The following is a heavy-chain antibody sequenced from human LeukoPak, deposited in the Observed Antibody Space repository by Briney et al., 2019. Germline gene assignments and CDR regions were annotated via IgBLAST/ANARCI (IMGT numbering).Heavy chain of an antibody. CDR1: GVFFSVYY. V-gene: IGHV4-34*01. D-gene: IGHD2-15*01. CDR2: INHSGSH. Sequence: ETLSLICAVYGVFFSVYYWSCTRQPPGKGRECIGQINHSGSHNHNPPHKGRVPITEDTPKNQFSLTLRSVTAADASIYYCARLLNDAFDIWGQGTMVTVSS. CDR3: ARLLNDAFDI. J-gene: IGHJ3*02.